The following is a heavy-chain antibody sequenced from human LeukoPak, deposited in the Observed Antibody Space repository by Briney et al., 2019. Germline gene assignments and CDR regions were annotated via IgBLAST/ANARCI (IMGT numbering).Heavy chain of an antibody. D-gene: IGHD1-26*01. J-gene: IGHJ4*02. CDR3: AKEWELPEA. CDR1: GFTFDDYA. Sequence: PGRSLRLSCAASGFTFDDYAMHWVRQAPGKGLEWVSGISWNSGSIGYADSVKGRFTISRDNSKNALYLQMNSPRAEDTAVYYCAKEWELPEAWGQGTLVTVSS. V-gene: IGHV3-9*01. CDR2: ISWNSGSI.